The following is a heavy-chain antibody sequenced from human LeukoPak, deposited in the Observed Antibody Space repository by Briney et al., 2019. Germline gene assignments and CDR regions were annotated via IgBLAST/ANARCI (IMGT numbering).Heavy chain of an antibody. CDR2: ISSSSSYI. Sequence: GGSLRLSCAASGFTFSSYSMNWVRQAPGKGLEWVSSISSSSSYIYYADSVKGRFTISRDNAKNSLYLQMNSLRAEDTAVYYCARDYYYGSGSYYISLFDYWGQGTLVTVSS. J-gene: IGHJ4*02. CDR1: GFTFSSYS. D-gene: IGHD3-10*01. V-gene: IGHV3-21*01. CDR3: ARDYYYGSGSYYISLFDY.